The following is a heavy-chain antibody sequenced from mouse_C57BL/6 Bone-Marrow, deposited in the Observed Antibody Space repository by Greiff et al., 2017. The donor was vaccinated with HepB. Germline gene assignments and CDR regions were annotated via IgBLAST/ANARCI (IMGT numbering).Heavy chain of an antibody. CDR1: GYTFTSYW. D-gene: IGHD2-3*01. CDR2: IYPGSGST. V-gene: IGHV1-55*01. CDR3: ARSDGYYVNYAMDY. Sequence: VQLQQPGAELVKPGASVKMSCKASGYTFTSYWITWVKQRPGQGLEWIGDIYPGSGSTNYNEKFKSKATLTVDTSSSTAYMQLSSLTSEDSTVYYCARSDGYYVNYAMDYWGQGTSVTVSS. J-gene: IGHJ4*01.